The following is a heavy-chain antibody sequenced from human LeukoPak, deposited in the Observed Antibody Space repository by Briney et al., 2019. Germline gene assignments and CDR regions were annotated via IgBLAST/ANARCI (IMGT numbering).Heavy chain of an antibody. CDR3: ARRRFVRGPDVVHPFDY. Sequence: SETLSLTCHVYDGSFSGYYWSWIRQPPGKGLEWIGEINHYGNTNYNSSLKSRITISIDTSKRQFSLNLNSVTAADTAVYYCARRRFVRGPDVVHPFDYWGQGTLVTVSS. D-gene: IGHD2-8*01. CDR1: DGSFSGYY. V-gene: IGHV4-34*01. CDR2: INHYGNT. J-gene: IGHJ4*02.